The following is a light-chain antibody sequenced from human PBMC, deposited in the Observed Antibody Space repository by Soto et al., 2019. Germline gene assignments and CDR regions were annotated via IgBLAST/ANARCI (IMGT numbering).Light chain of an antibody. CDR2: GNS. CDR1: SSNIGAGYD. J-gene: IGLJ2*01. Sequence: QSVLTQPPSVSGAPGQRVTNSCTGSSSNIGAGYDVHWYQQLPGTAPKLLIYGNSNRPSGVPDRFSGSKSGTSASLAITGLQAEDEADYYCQSYDSSLSASVVFGGGTKLTVL. V-gene: IGLV1-40*01. CDR3: QSYDSSLSASVV.